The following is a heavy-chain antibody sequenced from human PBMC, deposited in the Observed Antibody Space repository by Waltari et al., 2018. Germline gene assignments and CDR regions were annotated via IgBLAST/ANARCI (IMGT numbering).Heavy chain of an antibody. D-gene: IGHD3-10*01. Sequence: QVQLVQSGADVKKPGASVKVSCTASGYTFTDFDINWVRQASGQGLEWMGWMNPNSANTGYAQKFQGRVTMTRDTSINTAYMELSSLRSEDTAVYYCVRGWFGKHYFDYWGQGTLVTVS. CDR1: GYTFTDFD. CDR2: MNPNSANT. J-gene: IGHJ4*02. V-gene: IGHV1-8*01. CDR3: VRGWFGKHYFDY.